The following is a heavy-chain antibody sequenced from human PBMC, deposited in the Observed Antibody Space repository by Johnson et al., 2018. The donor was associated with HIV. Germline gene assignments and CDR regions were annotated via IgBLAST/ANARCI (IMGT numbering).Heavy chain of an antibody. Sequence: VQLVESGGGVQRPGGSLRLSCAASGFTFDDFGMGWVRQAPGKGLEWVSGINWNGGSTSYADSVKGRFTISRDNAKNSLYVQMNSLRAEDTALYHWARVIGYDSSGKAFDIWGQGTMVTVSS. CDR2: INWNGGST. CDR1: GFTFDDFG. J-gene: IGHJ3*02. V-gene: IGHV3-20*01. CDR3: ARVIGYDSSGKAFDI. D-gene: IGHD3-22*01.